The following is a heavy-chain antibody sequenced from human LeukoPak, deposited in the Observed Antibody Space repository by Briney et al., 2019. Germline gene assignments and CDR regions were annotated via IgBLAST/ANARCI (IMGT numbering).Heavy chain of an antibody. Sequence: SVKASCKASGGTFSSYAISWVRQAPGQGLEWMGGIIPIFGTANYAQKFQGRVTITADESTSTAYMELSSLRSEDTAVYYCAREPRGRITGTTGPYYYYMDVWGKGTTVTVSS. CDR1: GGTFSSYA. D-gene: IGHD1-7*01. CDR3: AREPRGRITGTTGPYYYYMDV. V-gene: IGHV1-69*13. CDR2: IIPIFGTA. J-gene: IGHJ6*03.